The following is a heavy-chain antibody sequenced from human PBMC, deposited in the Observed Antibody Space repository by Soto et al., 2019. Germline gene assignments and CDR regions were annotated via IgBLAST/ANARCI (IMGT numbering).Heavy chain of an antibody. Sequence: QLQLQESGPGLVKPSETLSLTCTVSGGSISSSSYYWGWIRQPPGKGLEWIGSIYYSGSTFYSPSLRSRVTISVETTKNQFSLRVSSVTAADTAVYYCAREYSSAPDYWGQGTLVTVSS. CDR2: IYYSGST. CDR3: AREYSSAPDY. V-gene: IGHV4-39*02. J-gene: IGHJ4*02. D-gene: IGHD6-25*01. CDR1: GGSISSSSYY.